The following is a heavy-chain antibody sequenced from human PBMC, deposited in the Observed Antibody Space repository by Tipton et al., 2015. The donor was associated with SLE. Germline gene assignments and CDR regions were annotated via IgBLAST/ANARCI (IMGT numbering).Heavy chain of an antibody. J-gene: IGHJ6*03. CDR1: GGSISSGGYY. Sequence: TLSLTCTVSGGSISSGGYYWSWIRQHPGKGLEWIGYIYTSGSTNYNPSLKSRVSISVDTSRNQFSLKLSSVTAADTAVYYCARDSTPGRGYSYGLYMDVWGKGTTVTVSS. CDR2: IYTSGST. D-gene: IGHD5-18*01. CDR3: ARDSTPGRGYSYGLYMDV. V-gene: IGHV4-31*03.